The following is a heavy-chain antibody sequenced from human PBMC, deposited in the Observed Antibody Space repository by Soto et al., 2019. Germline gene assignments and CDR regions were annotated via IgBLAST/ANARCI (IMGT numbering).Heavy chain of an antibody. CDR1: NGSFSGYY. Sequence: ESLCRACDVFNGSFSGYYWSGIRQPPGKGLEWIGEITNSGYTNYNPSLKNRVTILIDRSKNHFSLKVTSVTAADTAVYYCARGLEYFQHWGQGTLVTVYS. CDR3: ARGLEYFQH. CDR2: ITNSGYT. V-gene: IGHV4-34*01. J-gene: IGHJ1*01.